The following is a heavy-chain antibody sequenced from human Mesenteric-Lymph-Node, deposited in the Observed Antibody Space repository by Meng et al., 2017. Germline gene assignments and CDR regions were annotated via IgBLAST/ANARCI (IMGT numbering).Heavy chain of an antibody. D-gene: IGHD2-15*01. J-gene: IGHJ3*02. CDR1: GFTFSDYR. CDR3: ARAGYCSGGSCYRADAFDI. Sequence: GESLKISCAGSGFTFSDYRMNWVRQAPGKGLEWVSYISSSGSTIYYADSVKGRFTISRDNAKNSLYLQMNSLRAEDTAVYYCARAGYCSGGSCYRADAFDIWGQGTMVTVSS. CDR2: ISSSGSTI. V-gene: IGHV3-48*03.